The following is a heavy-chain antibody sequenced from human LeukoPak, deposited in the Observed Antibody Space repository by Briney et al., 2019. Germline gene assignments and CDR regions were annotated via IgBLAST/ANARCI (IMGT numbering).Heavy chain of an antibody. CDR3: ARGFRHTAMFLDY. CDR2: ISGGGSPI. CDR1: GFTFSSFE. D-gene: IGHD5-18*01. J-gene: IGHJ4*02. Sequence: PGGSLRLSCAASGFTFSSFEMNWVRQAPGGGLEWISCISGGGSPIYYADSVKGRFTISRDNAKNSLYLEMNSLRAGDTAVYYCARGFRHTAMFLDYWGQGTPVTVSS. V-gene: IGHV3-48*03.